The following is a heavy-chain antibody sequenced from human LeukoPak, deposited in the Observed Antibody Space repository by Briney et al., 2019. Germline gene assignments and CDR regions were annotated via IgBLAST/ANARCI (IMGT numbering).Heavy chain of an antibody. CDR3: ARISLGIAVAGTFY. J-gene: IGHJ4*02. D-gene: IGHD6-19*01. CDR2: IYYSGST. CDR1: GGSISSSRYY. V-gene: IGHV4-39*01. Sequence: KPSETLSLTCTVSGGSISSSRYYWGWIPQPPGKGLEWIGSIYYSGSTYYNPSLKSRVTISVDTSKNQFSLKLSSVTAADTAVYYCARISLGIAVAGTFYWGQGTLVTVSS.